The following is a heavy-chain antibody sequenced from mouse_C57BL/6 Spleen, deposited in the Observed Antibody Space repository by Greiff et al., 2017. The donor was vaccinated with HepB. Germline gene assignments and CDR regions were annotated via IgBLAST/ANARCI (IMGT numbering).Heavy chain of an antibody. CDR1: GYAFTNYL. CDR2: INPGSGGT. V-gene: IGHV1-54*01. Sequence: VQLQQSGAELVRPGTSVKVSCKASGYAFTNYLIEWVKQRPGQGLEWIGVINPGSGGTNYNEKFKGKATLTADKSSSTAYMQLISLTSEDSAVYFCARMGNYDPMDYWGQGTSVTVSS. CDR3: ARMGNYDPMDY. J-gene: IGHJ4*01. D-gene: IGHD2-1*01.